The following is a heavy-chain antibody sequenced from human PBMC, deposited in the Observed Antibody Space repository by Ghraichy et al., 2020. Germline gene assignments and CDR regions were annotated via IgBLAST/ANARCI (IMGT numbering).Heavy chain of an antibody. Sequence: GGSLRLSCAASGFTFSSYSMNWVRQAPGKGLEWVSSISSSSSYIYYADSVKGRFTISRDNAKNSLYLQMNSLRAEDTAVYYCEAQIAPLPYYYYGMDVWGQGTTVTVSS. CDR1: GFTFSSYS. CDR3: EAQIAPLPYYYYGMDV. J-gene: IGHJ6*02. D-gene: IGHD3-22*01. CDR2: ISSSSSYI. V-gene: IGHV3-21*01.